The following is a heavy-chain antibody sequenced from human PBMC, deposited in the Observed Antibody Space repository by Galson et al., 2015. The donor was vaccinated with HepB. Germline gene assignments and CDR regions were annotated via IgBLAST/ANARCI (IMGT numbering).Heavy chain of an antibody. CDR2: ISSSSSTI. Sequence: SLRLSCAASGFTFSSYSMNWVRQAPGKGLEWVSYISSSSSTIYYADSVKGRFTISRDNAKNSLYLQMNSLRAEDTAVYYCARDLLNIPREFDYWGQGTLVTVSS. CDR3: ARDLLNIPREFDY. V-gene: IGHV3-48*01. CDR1: GFTFSSYS. D-gene: IGHD2/OR15-2a*01. J-gene: IGHJ4*02.